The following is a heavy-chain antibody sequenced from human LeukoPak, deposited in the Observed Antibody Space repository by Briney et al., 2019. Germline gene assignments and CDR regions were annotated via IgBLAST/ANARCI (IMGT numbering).Heavy chain of an antibody. Sequence: PGGSLRLSCAASGFTFSSYAMHWVRQAPGKGLEWVAVISYDGSNKYYADSVKGRFTISRDNSKNTLYLQMNSLRAEDTAVYYCARDGYGYDFWSGPYYYYYYMGVRGKGTTVTVSS. J-gene: IGHJ6*03. V-gene: IGHV3-30*04. CDR2: ISYDGSNK. CDR1: GFTFSSYA. D-gene: IGHD3-3*01. CDR3: ARDGYGYDFWSGPYYYYYYMGV.